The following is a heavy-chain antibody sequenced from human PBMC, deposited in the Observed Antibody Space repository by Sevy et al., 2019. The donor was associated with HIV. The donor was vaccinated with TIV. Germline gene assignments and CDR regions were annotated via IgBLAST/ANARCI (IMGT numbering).Heavy chain of an antibody. V-gene: IGHV3-73*01. D-gene: IGHD2-21*01. Sequence: GGSLRLSCAGSGFTFSDAAIHWVRQASGKGLEWLGRIRGKANNYETAYAASVQDRFIISRNDLKDTAYLQMNSLRTEDAGMYYCSIYDAIRALDSWGQGTQVTVSS. CDR1: GFTFSDAA. CDR3: SIYDAIRALDS. CDR2: IRGKANNYET. J-gene: IGHJ4*02.